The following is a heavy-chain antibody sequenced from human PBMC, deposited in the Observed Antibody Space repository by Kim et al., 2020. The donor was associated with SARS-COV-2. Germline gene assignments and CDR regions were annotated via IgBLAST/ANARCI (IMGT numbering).Heavy chain of an antibody. D-gene: IGHD6-13*01. J-gene: IGHJ4*02. V-gene: IGHV1-46*01. Sequence: SYAQKFQGRVTMTRDTSTSTVYMELSSLRSEDTAVYYCAREAAAGYYFDYWGQGTLVTVSS. CDR3: AREAAAGYYFDY.